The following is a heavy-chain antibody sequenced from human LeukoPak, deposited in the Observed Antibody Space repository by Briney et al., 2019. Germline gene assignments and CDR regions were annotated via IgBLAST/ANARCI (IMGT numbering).Heavy chain of an antibody. Sequence: QPGGSLRLSCAASGFTFSDFWMTWVRQAPGKGLEWVAHIQQDGSEKYHVDSVRGRFTISRDNSRNSLYLQMNSLRAEDTAVYYCAKDTGPGLGEQPFDYWGQGTLVTVSS. CDR1: GFTFSDFW. V-gene: IGHV3-7*03. J-gene: IGHJ4*02. CDR3: AKDTGPGLGEQPFDY. CDR2: IQQDGSEK. D-gene: IGHD3-16*01.